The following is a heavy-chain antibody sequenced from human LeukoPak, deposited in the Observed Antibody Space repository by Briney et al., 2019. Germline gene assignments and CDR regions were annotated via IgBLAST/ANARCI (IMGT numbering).Heavy chain of an antibody. Sequence: GGSLRLSCVATGFTFSSYSMNWVRQAPGKGLEWVSSISSRTTYIYYAGSVRGRFAISRDNAKNSLYLQMNSLRAEDTAVYYCARVPSDIVVVEPATPDFWGQGTLVTVSS. D-gene: IGHD2-15*01. J-gene: IGHJ4*02. CDR2: ISSRTTYI. CDR3: ARVPSDIVVVEPATPDF. CDR1: GFTFSSYS. V-gene: IGHV3-21*01.